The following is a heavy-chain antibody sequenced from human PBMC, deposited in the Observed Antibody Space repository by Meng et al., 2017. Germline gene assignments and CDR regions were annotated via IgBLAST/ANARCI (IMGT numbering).Heavy chain of an antibody. V-gene: IGHV3-15*01. CDR1: GFYFPKAY. Sequence: GGSLRLSCAASGFYFPKAYMRWARQAPGKGLEWVGRIKSNPDGGTIDYAAAVKGRVTISRDESKNRVYLQMNSLKSEDTAVYYCFGHIDYWGQGTLVTVSS. D-gene: IGHD3-16*01. J-gene: IGHJ4*02. CDR3: FGHIDY. CDR2: IKSNPDGGTI.